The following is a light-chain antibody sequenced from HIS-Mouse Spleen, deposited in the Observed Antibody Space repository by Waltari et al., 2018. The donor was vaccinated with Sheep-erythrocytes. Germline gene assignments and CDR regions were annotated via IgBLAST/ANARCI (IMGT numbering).Light chain of an antibody. CDR1: SSDVGSYNL. CDR2: EGS. CDR3: CSYAGSSTPWV. J-gene: IGLJ3*02. Sequence: QSALPQPASVSGSPGQSITISCTGTSSDVGSYNLVSWYQQHPGKAPKLMIYEGSERPSGVSNRFSGSKSGNTASLTISGLQAEDEADYYCCSYAGSSTPWVFGGGTKLTVL. V-gene: IGLV2-23*01.